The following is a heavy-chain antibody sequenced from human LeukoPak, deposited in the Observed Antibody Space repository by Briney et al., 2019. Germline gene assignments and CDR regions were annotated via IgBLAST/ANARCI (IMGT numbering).Heavy chain of an antibody. Sequence: PSETLSLTCAVYGGSFSGYYWSWIRQPPGKGLEWIGYTHYSGNSYYNPSLKGRASLTVDTSKNQLSLKLYSVTAADTAVYYCARVLVLVAGRRDRSLVAFDIWGQGTLVTVSS. CDR3: ARVLVLVAGRRDRSLVAFDI. CDR2: THYSGNS. J-gene: IGHJ3*02. CDR1: GGSFSGYY. V-gene: IGHV4-34*09. D-gene: IGHD3-3*01.